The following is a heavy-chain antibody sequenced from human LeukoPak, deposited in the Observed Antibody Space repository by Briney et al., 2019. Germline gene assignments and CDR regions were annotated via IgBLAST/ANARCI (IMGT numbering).Heavy chain of an antibody. V-gene: IGHV3-43*02. CDR3: AKDREPGIAAAGEFDY. CDR1: GFTFDDYA. D-gene: IGHD6-13*01. J-gene: IGHJ4*02. CDR2: ISGDCGST. Sequence: PGGSLRLSCAASGFTFDDYAMHWVRHAPGKGLEWVSLISGDCGSTYYADSVKGRFTISRDNSKNSLYLQMNSLRTEDTALYYCAKDREPGIAAAGEFDYWGQGTLVTVSS.